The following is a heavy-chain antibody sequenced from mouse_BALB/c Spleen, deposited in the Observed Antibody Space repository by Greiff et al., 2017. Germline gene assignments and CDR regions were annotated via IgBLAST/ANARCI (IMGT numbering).Heavy chain of an antibody. Sequence: EVQLQESGGGLVKPGGSLKLSCAASGFTFSSYAISWVRQTPKKRVGWVASISSGGSTYYPDSVKGRFTISRDNARKILYLQMSSLRSEDTAMYYCAREGYYGYMDYWGQGTSVTVSS. D-gene: IGHD1-2*01. V-gene: IGHV5-6-5*01. CDR3: AREGYYGYMDY. CDR1: GFTFSSYA. CDR2: ISSGGST. J-gene: IGHJ4*01.